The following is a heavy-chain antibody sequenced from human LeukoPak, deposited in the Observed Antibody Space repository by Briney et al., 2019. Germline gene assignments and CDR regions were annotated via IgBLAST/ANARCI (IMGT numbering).Heavy chain of an antibody. CDR3: ASLPTSAYFHY. V-gene: IGHV4-39*01. J-gene: IGHJ4*02. CDR1: GGSISSSGYY. D-gene: IGHD2-15*01. Sequence: SETLSLTCTVSGGSISSSGYYWGSIRQPPGKGLEWIGTIYYSGTTYYNPSLKSRVTISLDTSENQFSLKLSSVTAADTAVFYCASLPTSAYFHYWGQGTLVTVSS. CDR2: IYYSGTT.